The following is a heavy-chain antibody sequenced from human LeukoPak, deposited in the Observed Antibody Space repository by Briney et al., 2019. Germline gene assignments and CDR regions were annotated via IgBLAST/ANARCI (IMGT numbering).Heavy chain of an antibody. Sequence: SVKVSCKASGGTFNSYAISWVRQAPGQGLEWMGRIIPIFGIANYAQKFQGRVTITADKSTSTAYMELSSLRSEDTAVYYCAREDCSGGSCYSDWAYWGQGTLVTVSS. CDR1: GGTFNSYA. V-gene: IGHV1-69*04. J-gene: IGHJ4*02. CDR2: IIPIFGIA. CDR3: AREDCSGGSCYSDWAY. D-gene: IGHD2-15*01.